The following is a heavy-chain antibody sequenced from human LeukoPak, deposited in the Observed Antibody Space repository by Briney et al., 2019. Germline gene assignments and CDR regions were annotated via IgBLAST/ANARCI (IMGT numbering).Heavy chain of an antibody. D-gene: IGHD1-1*01. Sequence: GGSLRLSCAASGFTFSSYAMSWVRQAPGKGLEWVSAISGSGGSTYYADSVKGRFTISRDNSKNTLYLQMNSLRAEDTAVYYCASTAELPSAPWGTERWFDPWGQGTLVTVSS. J-gene: IGHJ5*02. CDR1: GFTFSSYA. CDR2: ISGSGGST. V-gene: IGHV3-23*01. CDR3: ASTAELPSAPWGTERWFDP.